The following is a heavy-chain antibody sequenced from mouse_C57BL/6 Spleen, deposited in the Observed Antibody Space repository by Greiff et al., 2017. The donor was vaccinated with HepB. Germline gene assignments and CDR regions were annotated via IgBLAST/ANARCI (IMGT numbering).Heavy chain of an antibody. J-gene: IGHJ3*01. CDR3: ARCPYGSSWFAY. V-gene: IGHV1-53*01. D-gene: IGHD1-1*01. CDR1: GYTFTSYW. Sequence: VQLQQPGTELVKPGASVKLSCKASGYTFTSYWMHWVKQRPGQGLEWIGNINPSNGGTNYNEKFKSKATLTVDKSSSTAFMQLSSLTSEDSAVYYCARCPYGSSWFAYWGQGTLVTVSA. CDR2: INPSNGGT.